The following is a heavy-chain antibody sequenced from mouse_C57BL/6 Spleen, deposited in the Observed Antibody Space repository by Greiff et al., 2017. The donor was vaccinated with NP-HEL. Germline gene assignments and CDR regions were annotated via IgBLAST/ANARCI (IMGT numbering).Heavy chain of an antibody. CDR2: ISYDGSN. D-gene: IGHD2-4*01. CDR1: GYSITSGYY. V-gene: IGHV3-6*01. Sequence: EVQLQQSGPGLVKPSQSLSLTCSVTGYSITSGYYWNWIRQFPGTKLEWMGYISYDGSNNYNPSLKNRISITRDTSKNQFFLKLNSVTTEDTATYYCATIYYDYDGEGFDYWGQGTTLTVSS. CDR3: ATIYYDYDGEGFDY. J-gene: IGHJ2*01.